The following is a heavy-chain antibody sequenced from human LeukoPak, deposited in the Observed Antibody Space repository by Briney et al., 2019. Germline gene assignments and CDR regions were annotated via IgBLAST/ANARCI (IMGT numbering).Heavy chain of an antibody. J-gene: IGHJ4*02. V-gene: IGHV3-48*03. CDR3: ARALGECTSGSCAIDY. CDR2: ISSRDSTI. CDR1: GFSFGGHE. D-gene: IGHD2-15*01. Sequence: GGSLRLSCAASGFSFGGHEMNWVRQAPGKGLEWVSYISSRDSTIYYADSVKGRFTISRDNAKNSLYLQMNSLRTEDTAVYYCARALGECTSGSCAIDYWGQGTLVTVSS.